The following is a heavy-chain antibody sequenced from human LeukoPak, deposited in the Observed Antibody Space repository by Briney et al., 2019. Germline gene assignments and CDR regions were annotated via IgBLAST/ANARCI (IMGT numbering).Heavy chain of an antibody. V-gene: IGHV3-23*01. CDR2: ISGSGGST. CDR3: AKDDIAASDY. J-gene: IGHJ4*02. D-gene: IGHD6-6*01. CDR1: GFTFSSYA. Sequence: GGSLRLSRAASGFTFSSYALSWVRQAPGKGLEWVSAISGSGGSTYYADSVKGRFTISRDNSKNTLYLQMNSLRAEDTAVYYCAKDDIAASDYWGQGTLVTVSS.